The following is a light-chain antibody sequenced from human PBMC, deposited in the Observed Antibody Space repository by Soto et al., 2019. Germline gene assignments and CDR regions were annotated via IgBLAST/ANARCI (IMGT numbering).Light chain of an antibody. V-gene: IGLV2-14*01. CDR1: SSDVGGYNY. Sequence: QSALTQPASVSGSPGQSITISCTGTSSDVGGYNYVSWYQQHPGRAPELMISDVSNRPSEVSNRFSGSKSGNTASLTISGLQAEDEADYYCLSYTSSSTYVFGTGTKLTVL. CDR2: DVS. J-gene: IGLJ1*01. CDR3: LSYTSSSTYV.